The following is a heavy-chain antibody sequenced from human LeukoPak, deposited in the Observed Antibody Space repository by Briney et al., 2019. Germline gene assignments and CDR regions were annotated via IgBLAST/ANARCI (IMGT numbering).Heavy chain of an antibody. V-gene: IGHV4-59*01. CDR3: ARVPVVRGVSNWFDP. CDR2: IYYSGST. D-gene: IGHD3-10*01. J-gene: IGHJ5*02. Sequence: SETLSLTCTVSGGSISSYYWSWIRQPPGKGLEWIGYIYYSGSTNYNPSLKSRVTISVDTSKNQFSLKLSSVTAADTAVYNCARVPVVRGVSNWFDPWGQGTLVTVSS. CDR1: GGSISSYY.